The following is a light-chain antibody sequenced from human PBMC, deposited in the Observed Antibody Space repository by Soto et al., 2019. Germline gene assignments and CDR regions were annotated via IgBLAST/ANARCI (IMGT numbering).Light chain of an antibody. V-gene: IGKV3-15*01. CDR3: QQYTNWPPWT. CDR2: ATS. J-gene: IGKJ1*01. CDR1: QSVGTN. Sequence: EIVMTQSPATLSVSPGERATLSCRASQSVGTNLAWYQQRPGQAPRLLIYATSTRATGIPARFSGSGSGTEFTLTISSLQSEDFAVYYCQQYTNWPPWTFGRGTKVEIK.